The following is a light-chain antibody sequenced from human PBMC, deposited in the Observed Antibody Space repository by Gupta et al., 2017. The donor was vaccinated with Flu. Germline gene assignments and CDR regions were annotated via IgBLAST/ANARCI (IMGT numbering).Light chain of an antibody. Sequence: SVISSCCTGKANIGTDTVNWYQQFPGKAPKLLIYNNSGRPSGVPGRFSGSKSGNTASLAITGLQSDDETDYYCTTWTDSRTVWVFGAGTKLTVL. J-gene: IGLJ3*02. CDR3: TTWTDSRTVWV. CDR1: KANIGTDT. V-gene: IGLV1-44*01. CDR2: NNS.